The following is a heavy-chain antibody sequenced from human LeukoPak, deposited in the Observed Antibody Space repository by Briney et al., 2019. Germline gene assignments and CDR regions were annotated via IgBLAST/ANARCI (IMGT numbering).Heavy chain of an antibody. CDR2: IYYSGST. J-gene: IGHJ4*02. D-gene: IGHD3-3*01. CDR1: GGSISSGGYY. V-gene: IGHV4-31*03. CDR3: ARASITIFGVVTSR. Sequence: SQTLSLTCTVSGGSISSGGYYWSWIRQHPGKGLEWIGYIYYSGSTYYNPSLKSRVTISVDTSKNQFSLKLSSVTAADTAVYYCARASITIFGVVTSRWGQGTLVTVSS.